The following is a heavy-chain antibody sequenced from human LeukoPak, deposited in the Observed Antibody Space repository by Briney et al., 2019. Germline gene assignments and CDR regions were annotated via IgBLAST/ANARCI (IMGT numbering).Heavy chain of an antibody. CDR1: GDSISTYY. J-gene: IGHJ4*02. Sequence: PSETLSLTCSVSGDSISTYYWGWIRQPPGKGVEWIGYIYDSGKTNYNPSLKSRVTISADTSKNYFSLTLRSVTAADTAVYYCARGKDHDFWNPFDHWGQGTLVTVSS. V-gene: IGHV4-59*01. CDR2: IYDSGKT. CDR3: ARGKDHDFWNPFDH. D-gene: IGHD3-3*01.